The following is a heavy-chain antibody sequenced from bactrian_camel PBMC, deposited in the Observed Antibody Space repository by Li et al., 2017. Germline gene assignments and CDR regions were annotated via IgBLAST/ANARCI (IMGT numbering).Heavy chain of an antibody. CDR2: IYTGSGNT. Sequence: VQLVESGGALVQPGGSLRLSCAASRYTYSSVCMAWFRQAPGKEREGVARIYTGSGNTYYADSVKGRFTISQDNAKNTVYLQMNSLKSEDTALYYCATGMAFYQYWGQGTQVTVS. CDR1: RYTYSSVC. D-gene: IGHD1*01. J-gene: IGHJ4*01. CDR3: ATGMAFYQY. V-gene: IGHV3S1*01.